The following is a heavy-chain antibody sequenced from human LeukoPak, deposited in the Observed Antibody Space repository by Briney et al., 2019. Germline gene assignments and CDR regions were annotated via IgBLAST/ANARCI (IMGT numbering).Heavy chain of an antibody. Sequence: GESLKISCKGSGYIFSSYWIGWVRQIPGKGVWMMGIIYPVDSDTRYSPSFQGQVTISADKSISTAYLQWSSLKASDTAMYYCARLSYDFWSGYPYGMDVWGQGTTVTVSS. V-gene: IGHV5-51*01. CDR2: IYPVDSDT. CDR3: ARLSYDFWSGYPYGMDV. D-gene: IGHD3-3*01. J-gene: IGHJ6*02. CDR1: GYIFSSYW.